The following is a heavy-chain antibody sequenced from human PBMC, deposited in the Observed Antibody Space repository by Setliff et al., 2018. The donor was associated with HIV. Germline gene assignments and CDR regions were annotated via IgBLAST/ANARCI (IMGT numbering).Heavy chain of an antibody. CDR1: GGYLDSYS. CDR2: IHSNGNT. CDR3: ARGRKAVGDWFDP. Sequence: ASETLSLTCSVSGGYLDSYSWSWIRQPAGKGLEWLGRIHSNGNTNFNPSLKSRINMSVDMSKNQVSMKLTSVTAADTALYYCARGRKAVGDWFDPWGQGIQVTVSS. V-gene: IGHV4-4*07. D-gene: IGHD1-26*01. J-gene: IGHJ5*02.